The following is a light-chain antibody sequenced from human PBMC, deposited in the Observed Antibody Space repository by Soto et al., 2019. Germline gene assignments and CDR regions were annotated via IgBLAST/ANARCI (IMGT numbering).Light chain of an antibody. Sequence: EIVLTQSPGTLSLSPGERATLSCRASQSVRNNYLAWYQQKPGQAPRLLIYGASNRATGIPDRFSGSGSGTDFTLTISRLELEDFAVYYCQQDGSAGTFGQGTKVEIK. J-gene: IGKJ1*01. CDR3: QQDGSAGT. CDR1: QSVRNNY. V-gene: IGKV3-20*01. CDR2: GAS.